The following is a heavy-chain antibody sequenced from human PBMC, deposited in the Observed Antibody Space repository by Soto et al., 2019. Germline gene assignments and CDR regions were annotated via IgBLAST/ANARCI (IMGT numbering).Heavy chain of an antibody. J-gene: IGHJ3*01. D-gene: IGHD6-19*01. Sequence: QVQLVESGGGVVHPGGSLRLSCAASGFTFSFYAMHWVRQAPGKGLEWVAVISYDGRQMFVTESVKGRISISRDNSKNTLFLQMDSLRPEETAVYDCGSIANFRPVIQAMPVAGSRDATFDLWGQGTLVTVSS. CDR1: GFTFSFYA. CDR3: GSIANFRPVIQAMPVAGSRDATFDL. V-gene: IGHV3-30*04. CDR2: ISYDGRQM.